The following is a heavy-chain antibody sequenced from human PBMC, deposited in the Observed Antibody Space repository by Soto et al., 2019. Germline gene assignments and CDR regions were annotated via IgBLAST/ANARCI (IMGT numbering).Heavy chain of an antibody. CDR3: ARQAMAAPKYHYRFLDV. V-gene: IGHV3-30*04. J-gene: IGHJ6*02. D-gene: IGHD2-2*01. CDR1: GFTFRDFA. Sequence: QVQLVESGGGVVQPGRSLRLSCEASGFTFRDFAVHWIRQAPGRGLEWVTLISYDGSNQYFADSVKGRFTISRDNSKNTVSLHMNSLTSEDTAVYFCARQAMAAPKYHYRFLDVWGRGTMVTVSS. CDR2: ISYDGSNQ.